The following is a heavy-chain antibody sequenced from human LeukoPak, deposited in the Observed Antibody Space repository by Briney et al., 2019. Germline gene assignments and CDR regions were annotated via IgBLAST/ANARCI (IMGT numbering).Heavy chain of an antibody. CDR3: AKAGGKYCSGGSCYYVDY. D-gene: IGHD2-15*01. CDR1: GFTFSSYS. Sequence: GGSLRLSCAAAGFTFSSYSMNWVRQAPGKGLEWVSSISSGSTYRYYADSVRGQFTISRDNSKNTLYLQMNSLRAEDTAVYYCAKAGGKYCSGGSCYYVDYWGQGTLVTVSS. J-gene: IGHJ4*02. V-gene: IGHV3-21*04. CDR2: ISSGSTYR.